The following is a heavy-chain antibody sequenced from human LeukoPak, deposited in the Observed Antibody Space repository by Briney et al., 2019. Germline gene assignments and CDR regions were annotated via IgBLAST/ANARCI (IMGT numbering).Heavy chain of an antibody. V-gene: IGHV1-2*04. CDR1: GYTFTGYY. D-gene: IGHD6-13*01. J-gene: IGHJ4*02. CDR3: ARDLEGYSSSLDY. Sequence: ASVKVSCKASGYTFTGYYMHWVRQATGQGLEWVGWINPNSGGTNYAQKFQGWVTMTRDTSISTAYMELSRLRSDDTAVYYCARDLEGYSSSLDYWGQGTLVTVSS. CDR2: INPNSGGT.